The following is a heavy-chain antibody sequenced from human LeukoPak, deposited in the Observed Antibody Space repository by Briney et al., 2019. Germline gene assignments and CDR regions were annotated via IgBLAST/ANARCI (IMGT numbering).Heavy chain of an antibody. CDR3: ARDTGAYDYGDYFDY. J-gene: IGHJ4*02. V-gene: IGHV3-48*02. CDR1: GFTFSSYS. CDR2: ISSSSSTI. Sequence: GGSLRLSCAASGFTFSSYSMNWVRQAPRKGLEWVSYISSSSSTIYYADSVKGRFTISRDNAKNSLYLQMNSLRDEDTAVYYCARDTGAYDYGDYFDYWGQGTLVTVSS. D-gene: IGHD4-17*01.